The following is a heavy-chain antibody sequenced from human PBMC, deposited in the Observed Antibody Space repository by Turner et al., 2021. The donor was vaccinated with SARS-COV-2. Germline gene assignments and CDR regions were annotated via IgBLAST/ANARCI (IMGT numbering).Heavy chain of an antibody. V-gene: IGHV3-30*18. Sequence: QVQLVESGGVLVNPGWCLRLPCAPSGFTLSSYGMHWVRQAPGKGLEWVAVISYDGSNKYYADSVKGRFTISRDNSKNTLYLQMNSLRAEDTAVYYCAKDGAPFLLYFGEPTFYFDYWGQGTLVTVSS. CDR1: GFTLSSYG. J-gene: IGHJ4*02. CDR2: ISYDGSNK. CDR3: AKDGAPFLLYFGEPTFYFDY. D-gene: IGHD3-10*01.